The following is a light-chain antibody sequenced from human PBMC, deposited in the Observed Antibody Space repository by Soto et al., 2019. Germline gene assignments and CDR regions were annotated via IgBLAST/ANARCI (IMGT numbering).Light chain of an antibody. V-gene: IGLV2-14*01. J-gene: IGLJ1*01. CDR3: SSYTSSSTSNSV. CDR2: DVS. CDR1: SSDVGGYNY. Sequence: QSALTQPATVSGSPGQSITISCTGTSSDVGGYNYVSWYQQHPGKAPKLMIYDVSNRPSGVSNRFSGSKSGNTASLTISGLQAEDEADYYCSSYTSSSTSNSVFGTGTKLTVL.